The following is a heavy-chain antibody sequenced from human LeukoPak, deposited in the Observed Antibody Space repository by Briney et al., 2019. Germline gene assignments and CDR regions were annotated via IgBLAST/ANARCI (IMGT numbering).Heavy chain of an antibody. CDR3: ANTPSTLWFGELLAYFDY. J-gene: IGHJ4*02. D-gene: IGHD3-10*01. V-gene: IGHV3-23*01. CDR1: GFTFSSYA. CDR2: ISGSGGST. Sequence: GGSQRLSCAASGFTFSSYAMSWVRQAPGKGLEWVSAISGSGGSTYYADSVKGRFTISRDNSKNTLYLQMNSLRAEDTAVYYCANTPSTLWFGELLAYFDYWGQGTLVTVSS.